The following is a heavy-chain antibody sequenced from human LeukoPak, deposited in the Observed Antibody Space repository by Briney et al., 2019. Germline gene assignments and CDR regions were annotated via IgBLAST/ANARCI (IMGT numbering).Heavy chain of an antibody. CDR3: ARVEMATPHFDY. CDR1: GFTFSSYA. V-gene: IGHV3-21*01. Sequence: GGSLRLSCAASGFTFSSYAMSWVRQAPGKGLEWVSSISSSSSYIYYADSVKGRFTISRDNAKNSLYLQMNSLRAEDTAVYYCARVEMATPHFDYWGQGTLVTVSS. CDR2: ISSSSSYI. J-gene: IGHJ4*02. D-gene: IGHD5-24*01.